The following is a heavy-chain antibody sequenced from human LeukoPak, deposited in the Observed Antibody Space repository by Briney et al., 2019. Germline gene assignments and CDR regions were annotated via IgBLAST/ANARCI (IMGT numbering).Heavy chain of an antibody. Sequence: PTGGSLRLSCAASGFTFSTYAMSWVRQDPGKGLEWVSTISGSGGSTYYADSVKGRFTISRDNSKNTLYLQMNSLRAEDTALYYCAKDPPDIAVAGYFDYWGQGTLVTVSS. CDR2: ISGSGGST. V-gene: IGHV3-23*01. CDR3: AKDPPDIAVAGYFDY. J-gene: IGHJ4*02. CDR1: GFTFSTYA. D-gene: IGHD6-19*01.